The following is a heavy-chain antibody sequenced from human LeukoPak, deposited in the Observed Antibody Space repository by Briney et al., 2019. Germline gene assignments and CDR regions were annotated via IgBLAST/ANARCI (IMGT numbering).Heavy chain of an antibody. D-gene: IGHD3-3*01. CDR3: AREGGRTNITIFGVVKTYYNYYYMDV. CDR2: IIPIFGTA. Sequence: ASVKASCKASGGTFSSYAISWVRQAPGQGLEWMGGIIPIFGTANYAQKFQGRVTITADKSTSTAYMELSSLRSEDTAVYYCAREGGRTNITIFGVVKTYYNYYYMDVWGKGTTVTVSS. CDR1: GGTFSSYA. J-gene: IGHJ6*03. V-gene: IGHV1-69*06.